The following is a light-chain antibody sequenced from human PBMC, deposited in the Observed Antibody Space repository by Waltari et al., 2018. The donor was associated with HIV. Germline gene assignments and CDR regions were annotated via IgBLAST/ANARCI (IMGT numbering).Light chain of an antibody. CDR1: QSLLHSSGFSY. CDR3: MQSLQIPLT. J-gene: IGKJ4*01. V-gene: IGKV2-28*01. CDR2: WCS. Sequence: VLTQSPLSLPVVPGETASLSCSSSQSLLHSSGFSYLAWYLQKPGQSPQLLIYWCSHRASGVSDRFSGGGSGTHFTLNLTRVEAEDVGVYFCMQSLQIPLTFGGGTKV.